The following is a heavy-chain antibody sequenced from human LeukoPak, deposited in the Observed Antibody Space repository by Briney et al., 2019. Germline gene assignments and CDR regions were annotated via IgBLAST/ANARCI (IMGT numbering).Heavy chain of an antibody. D-gene: IGHD1-26*01. CDR2: IFHSGST. V-gene: IGHV4-4*02. J-gene: IGHJ3*02. Sequence: SETLSLTCAVSGASISSNTWWGWVRQPPGKGLEWTGEIFHSGSTNYNPSLESRLTISMDKSKNHFSLKLSSVTAADTAFYYCARYIVSYPHDAFDIWGQGTMVTVSS. CDR1: GASISSNTW. CDR3: ARYIVSYPHDAFDI.